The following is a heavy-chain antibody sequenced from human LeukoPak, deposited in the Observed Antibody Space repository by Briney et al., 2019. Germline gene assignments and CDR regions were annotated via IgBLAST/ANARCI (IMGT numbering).Heavy chain of an antibody. D-gene: IGHD6-19*01. CDR1: GFTFSTYG. CDR3: AGEGSGWLPNF. J-gene: IGHJ4*02. V-gene: IGHV3-48*04. CDR2: ISSGSSTI. Sequence: GGSLRLSCAASGFTFSTYGMNWVRQAPGKGLEWVSYISSGSSTIYYAESVKGRFTISRDNAKNSLYQQMNSLRAEDTAIYYCAGEGSGWLPNFWGQGTLVTVSS.